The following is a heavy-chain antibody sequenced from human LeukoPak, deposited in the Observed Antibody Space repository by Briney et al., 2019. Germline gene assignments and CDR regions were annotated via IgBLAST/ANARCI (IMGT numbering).Heavy chain of an antibody. D-gene: IGHD3-16*01. V-gene: IGHV4-4*07. CDR2: LDTSGRI. Sequence: SETLSLTCTVSGGSISSSYWSWIRQPAGKGLEWIGRLDTSGRINYNPSLKSRVTMSVDTSKKQFSLRLTSVTAADTAVYYCARSAGLAELAHWGQGALVIVSS. CDR3: ARSAGLAELAH. J-gene: IGHJ4*02. CDR1: GGSISSSY.